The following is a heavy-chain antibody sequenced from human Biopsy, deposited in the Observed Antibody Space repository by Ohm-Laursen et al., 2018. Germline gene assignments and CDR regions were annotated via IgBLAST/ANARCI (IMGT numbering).Heavy chain of an antibody. D-gene: IGHD1-26*01. J-gene: IGHJ4*02. CDR1: GGTLINYA. Sequence: SSVKVSCKASGGTLINYAISWVRQAPGQGLEWMGGIIPMFGTANYAQMFQGRVTISADESTSTSYTELSSLTTEDTAIYYCARGPHSGSHSCFDYWGRGTLVTVSS. CDR2: IIPMFGTA. V-gene: IGHV1-69*01. CDR3: ARGPHSGSHSCFDY.